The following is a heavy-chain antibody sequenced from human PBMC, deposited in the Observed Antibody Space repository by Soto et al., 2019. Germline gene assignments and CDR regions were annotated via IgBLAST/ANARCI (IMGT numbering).Heavy chain of an antibody. Sequence: QVQLVQSGAAVTKPGSSVKVSCKASGGTFSSYAISWVRQAPGQGLEWMGGIIPIFGTANYAQKFQGRLTIHADASTSTAYMELRRVRSEDPAVYYCARGRLWGSRSPGVGNWGQGTLVTVSS. CDR1: GGTFSSYA. V-gene: IGHV1-69*01. CDR3: ARGRLWGSRSPGVGN. D-gene: IGHD6-6*01. CDR2: IIPIFGTA. J-gene: IGHJ4*02.